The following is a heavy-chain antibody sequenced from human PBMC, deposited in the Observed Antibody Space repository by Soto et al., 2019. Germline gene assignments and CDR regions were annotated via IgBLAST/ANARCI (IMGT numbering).Heavy chain of an antibody. J-gene: IGHJ3*02. CDR3: TRVYSGSYGGAFDI. Sequence: GGSLRLSCTASGFTFGDYAMSWVRQAPGKGLEWVGFIRSKAYGGTTEYAASVKGRFTISRDDSKSIAYLQMNSLKTEDTAVYYCTRVYSGSYGGAFDIWGQGTMVTVSS. CDR1: GFTFGDYA. D-gene: IGHD1-26*01. V-gene: IGHV3-49*04. CDR2: IRSKAYGGTT.